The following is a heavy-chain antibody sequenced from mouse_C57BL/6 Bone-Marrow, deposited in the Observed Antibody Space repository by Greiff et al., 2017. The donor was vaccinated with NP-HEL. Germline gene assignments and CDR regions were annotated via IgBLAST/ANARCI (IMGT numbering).Heavy chain of an antibody. J-gene: IGHJ1*03. Sequence: EVQLQQSGPELVKPGDSVKISCKASGYSFTGYFMNWVMQSHGKSLEWIGRINPYNGDTFYNQKFKGKATLTVDKSSSTAHMELRSLTSEDSAVYYCAREGGYYYGSSLWWYFDVWGTGTTVTVSS. V-gene: IGHV1-20*01. D-gene: IGHD1-1*01. CDR3: AREGGYYYGSSLWWYFDV. CDR2: INPYNGDT. CDR1: GYSFTGYF.